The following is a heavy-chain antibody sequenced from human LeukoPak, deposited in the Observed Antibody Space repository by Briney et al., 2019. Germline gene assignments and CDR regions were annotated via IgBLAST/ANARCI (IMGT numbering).Heavy chain of an antibody. CDR2: IYSDGST. CDR1: GFTFSSIY. J-gene: IGHJ4*02. CDR3: ARVVVPNYYFDY. Sequence: GGSLRLSCAASGFTFSSIYMSWARQAPGKGLEWVSVIYSDGSTYYADSVKGRFTISRHNSKNTLYLQMNSLRTEDTAVYYCARVVVPNYYFDYWGQGTQVTVSP. V-gene: IGHV3-53*04. D-gene: IGHD3-22*01.